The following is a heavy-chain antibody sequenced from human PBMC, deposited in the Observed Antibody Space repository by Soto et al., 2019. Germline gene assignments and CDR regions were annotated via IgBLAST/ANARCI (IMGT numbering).Heavy chain of an antibody. CDR1: GGSISSGGYY. V-gene: IGHV4-31*03. Sequence: QVQLQESGPGLVKPSQTLSLTCTVSGGSISSGGYYWSWIRQHPGKGLEWIGYIYYSGSTYYNPSLKRRVTIPVDTSKNQFSLKLISVTAADTAVYYCARDKSGYSYYYFDYWGQGTLVTVSS. J-gene: IGHJ4*02. D-gene: IGHD5-18*01. CDR3: ARDKSGYSYYYFDY. CDR2: IYYSGST.